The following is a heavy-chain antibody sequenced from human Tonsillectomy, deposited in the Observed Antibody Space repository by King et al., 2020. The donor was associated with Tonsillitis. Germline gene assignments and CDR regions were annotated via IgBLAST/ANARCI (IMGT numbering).Heavy chain of an antibody. CDR2: IYYSGST. CDR3: ARGHNWGRDAFDI. CDR1: GGSISSYY. V-gene: IGHV4-59*01. J-gene: IGHJ3*02. Sequence: HVQLQESGPGLVKPSETLSLTCNVSGGSISSYYWSWIRQSPGKGLEWIGYIYYSGSTNYNPSLKSRVTISVDTSKNQFSLKLSSVTAADTAVYYCARGHNWGRDAFDIGGQGTVVPSLQ. D-gene: IGHD7-27*01.